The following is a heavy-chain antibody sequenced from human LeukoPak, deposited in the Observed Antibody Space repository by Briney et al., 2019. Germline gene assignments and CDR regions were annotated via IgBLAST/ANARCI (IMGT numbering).Heavy chain of an antibody. Sequence: GESLKISCKSSGYNFDNYWIGWVRQMPGKGLEWMGIIYPGDSDTRYRPSFQGQVTISADTSIRTAYLHWSSLKASDSGMYFCARHREQYASPPPAHFYYYMDVWGKGTTVTLSS. J-gene: IGHJ6*03. CDR2: IYPGDSDT. CDR3: ARHREQYASPPPAHFYYYMDV. V-gene: IGHV5-51*01. CDR1: GYNFDNYW. D-gene: IGHD2-2*01.